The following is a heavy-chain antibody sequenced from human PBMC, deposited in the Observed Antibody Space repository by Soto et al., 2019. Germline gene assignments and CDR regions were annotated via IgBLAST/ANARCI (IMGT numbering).Heavy chain of an antibody. CDR1: GFTFSNYW. V-gene: IGHV3-74*01. CDR2: INSDGSST. CDR3: ARGGVGRYCSSSSCYTWVFGY. D-gene: IGHD2-2*02. J-gene: IGHJ4*02. Sequence: GSLRLSCAASGFTFSNYWMHWVRQAPGKGLVWVSRINSDGSSTSYADSVKGRFTISRDNAKNTLSLQMNSLRADDTAVYYCARGGVGRYCSSSSCYTWVFGYWGQGTLVTVSS.